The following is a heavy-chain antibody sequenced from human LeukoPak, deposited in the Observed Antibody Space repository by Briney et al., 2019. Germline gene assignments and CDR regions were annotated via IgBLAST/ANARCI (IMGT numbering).Heavy chain of an antibody. J-gene: IGHJ6*03. Sequence: PSETLSLTCTVSGGSISSSSYYWGWIRQPPGKGLEWIGYIYYSGSTNYNPSLKSRVTISVDTSKNQFSLKLSSVTAADTAVYYCARVQYDYVWGSYPYYYYYMDVWGKGTTVTISS. V-gene: IGHV4-61*05. CDR1: GGSISSSSYY. D-gene: IGHD3-16*01. CDR2: IYYSGST. CDR3: ARVQYDYVWGSYPYYYYYMDV.